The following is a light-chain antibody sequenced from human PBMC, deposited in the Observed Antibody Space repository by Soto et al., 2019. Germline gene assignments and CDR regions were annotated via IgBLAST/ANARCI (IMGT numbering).Light chain of an antibody. CDR2: VVS. V-gene: IGKV3-20*01. CDR1: ESVSSTS. Sequence: EIVLTQSPGTLSLCPGERATLSCRASESVSSTSLAWYQQKPGQAPRLRMYVVSSRATGVPHRFSGSGSGTDFTLTINRLKPADFAVYFCQQYDNSVWTFGQGPKVEIK. CDR3: QQYDNSVWT. J-gene: IGKJ1*01.